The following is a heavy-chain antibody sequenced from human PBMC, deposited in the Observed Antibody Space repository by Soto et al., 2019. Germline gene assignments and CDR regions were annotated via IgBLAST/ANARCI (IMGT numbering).Heavy chain of an antibody. D-gene: IGHD2-2*01. CDR2: IYWDDDK. CDR3: ALPGYCSSTSCYSREYYFDY. V-gene: IGHV2-5*02. Sequence: QITLKESGPTLVKPTQTLTLTCTFSGFSLSTSGVGVGWIRQPPGKALEWLALIYWDDDKRYSPSLKSRLTITKDPSKNQVVLTMTNMDPVDTATYYCALPGYCSSTSCYSREYYFDYWGQGTLVTVSS. J-gene: IGHJ4*02. CDR1: GFSLSTSGVG.